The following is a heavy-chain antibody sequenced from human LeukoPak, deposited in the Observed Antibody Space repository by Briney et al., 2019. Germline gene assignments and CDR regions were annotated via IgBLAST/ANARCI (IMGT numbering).Heavy chain of an antibody. D-gene: IGHD3-22*01. CDR2: SFDGGNS. Sequence: KPSETLSLTCTVSGVSISNTVYYWGWIRQAPGKGLEWIGTSFDGGNSYYNPSLKSRVTMSVDGSKNQFSLTLASVTAADTAVYYCATTSGYRNYYYYSRDVWGKGTTVTVSS. CDR3: ATTSGYRNYYYYSRDV. V-gene: IGHV4-39*01. J-gene: IGHJ6*03. CDR1: GVSISNTVYY.